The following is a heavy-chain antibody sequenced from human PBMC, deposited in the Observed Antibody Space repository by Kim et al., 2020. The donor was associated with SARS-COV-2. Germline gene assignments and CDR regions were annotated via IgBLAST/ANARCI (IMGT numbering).Heavy chain of an antibody. Sequence: YADSVKGRFTISRDNSKNTLYLQMNRLRAEDTAVYYCAKDQGGYDSGMDVWGQGTTVTVSS. CDR3: AKDQGGYDSGMDV. V-gene: IGHV3-30*02. J-gene: IGHJ6*02. D-gene: IGHD3-3*01.